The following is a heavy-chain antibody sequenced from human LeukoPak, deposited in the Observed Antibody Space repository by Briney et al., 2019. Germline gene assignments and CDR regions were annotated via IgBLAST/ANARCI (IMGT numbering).Heavy chain of an antibody. D-gene: IGHD6-13*01. V-gene: IGHV1-46*01. CDR2: INPNDGRT. CDR1: GYGFSIYY. Sequence: GASVKVSCKASGYGFSIYYMHWVRQAPGEGLEWMGMINPNDGRTTYAQKFQGRVTMTRDTSTSTVYMELSSLRSEDTAVYYCARGYSSSWLDYWGQGTLVTVSS. J-gene: IGHJ4*02. CDR3: ARGYSSSWLDY.